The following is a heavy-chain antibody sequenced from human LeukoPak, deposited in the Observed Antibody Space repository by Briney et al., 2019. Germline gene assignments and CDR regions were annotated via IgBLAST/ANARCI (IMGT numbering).Heavy chain of an antibody. J-gene: IGHJ5*02. D-gene: IGHD4-17*01. CDR1: GYTFTGYY. V-gene: IGHV1-2*02. CDR2: GNPHYGGA. Sequence: ASVKVSCKSSGYTFTGYYMHWVRQRPAPGLGREGWGNPHYGGANYYQQFLGRRTTIRVTSIRKAFMVLRRLGSAATTVYYCARDISTVTTGVLYWFDPWGQGTLVTVSS. CDR3: ARDISTVTTGVLYWFDP.